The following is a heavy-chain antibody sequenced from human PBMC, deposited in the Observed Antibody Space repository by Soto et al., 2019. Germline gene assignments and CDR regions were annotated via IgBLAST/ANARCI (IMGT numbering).Heavy chain of an antibody. CDR3: AKDPGLWYCSGGSCPRDY. D-gene: IGHD2-15*01. CDR2: ISGSGGST. V-gene: IGHV3-23*01. Sequence: EVQLLESGGGLVQPGGSLRLSCAASGFTFSSYAMSWVRQAPGKGLEWVSAISGSGGSTYYADSVKGRFTISRDNSKNTLYLQMSSRRDEDTAVYYCAKDPGLWYCSGGSCPRDYWGQGTLVTVSS. J-gene: IGHJ4*02. CDR1: GFTFSSYA.